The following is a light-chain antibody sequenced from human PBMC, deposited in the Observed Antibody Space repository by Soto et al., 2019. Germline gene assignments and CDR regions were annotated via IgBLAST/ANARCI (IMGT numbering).Light chain of an antibody. CDR2: SNN. V-gene: IGLV1-44*01. J-gene: IGLJ2*01. CDR3: AAWDDSLSGLV. Sequence: QSALTQPPSASVTPGQRVTISCSGSSSNIGSNTVNWYQQLPGTAPELLIYSNNQRPSGVPDRFSGSKSGTSASLAISGLQSEDEADYYCAAWDDSLSGLVFGGGTQLTVL. CDR1: SSNIGSNT.